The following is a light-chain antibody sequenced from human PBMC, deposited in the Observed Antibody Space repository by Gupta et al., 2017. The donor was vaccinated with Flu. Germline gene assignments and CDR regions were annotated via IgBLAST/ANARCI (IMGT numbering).Light chain of an antibody. CDR3: QQRDISPWT. J-gene: IGKJ1*01. V-gene: IGKV1-39*01. CDR1: QSIGSY. Sequence: PYSLSASVGDRVTITCRASQSIGSYLYWYQQKPGKAPTLLIYGASKVKRGVPSRFSGSGSGTDFTLTISRRQPEDFAGYSCQQRDISPWTFGQGTXVEV. CDR2: GAS.